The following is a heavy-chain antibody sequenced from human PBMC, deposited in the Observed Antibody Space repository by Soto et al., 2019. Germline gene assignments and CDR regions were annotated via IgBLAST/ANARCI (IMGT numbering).Heavy chain of an antibody. CDR3: AREEVVRGVPMVVC. D-gene: IGHD3-10*01. V-gene: IGHV3-23*01. Sequence: EVQLLESGGGLVQHGGSLRLSCATSGLTFSSYGMSWVRQAPGKVLEWVSGISGSGDSTYYGDSVKGRFTISRDSSEGSLYLEMNSVRVEDTTVYYCAREEVVRGVPMVVCWSQGTLVILSS. CDR2: ISGSGDST. J-gene: IGHJ4*02. CDR1: GLTFSSYG.